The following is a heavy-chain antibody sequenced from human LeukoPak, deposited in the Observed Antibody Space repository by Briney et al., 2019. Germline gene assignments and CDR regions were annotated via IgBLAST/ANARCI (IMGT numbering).Heavy chain of an antibody. D-gene: IGHD3-22*01. CDR1: GFTVSSDY. V-gene: IGHV3-53*01. J-gene: IGHJ6*02. CDR2: IYSGGST. Sequence: PGGSLLLSCAASGFTVSSDYMSWVRPAPGKGLEWVSVIYSGGSTYYADSVKGRFTISRDNSKNTLYLQMNSLRAEDTAVYYCAREAYYYDSSGYYDGPRGGYYYYGMDVWGQGTTVTVSS. CDR3: AREAYYYDSSGYYDGPRGGYYYYGMDV.